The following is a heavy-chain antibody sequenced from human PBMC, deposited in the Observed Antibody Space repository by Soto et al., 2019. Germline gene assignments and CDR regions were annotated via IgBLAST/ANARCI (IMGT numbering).Heavy chain of an antibody. Sequence: GGSLRLSCASSGFTFSSYSMNLVRQAPGKGLEWVSSISSSSSYIYYADSVKGRFTISRDNAKNSLYLQMNSLRAEDTAVYYCARDRTTVTDYYYYYYGMDVWGQGTTVTVSS. CDR2: ISSSSSYI. V-gene: IGHV3-21*01. J-gene: IGHJ6*02. D-gene: IGHD4-17*01. CDR1: GFTFSSYS. CDR3: ARDRTTVTDYYYYYYGMDV.